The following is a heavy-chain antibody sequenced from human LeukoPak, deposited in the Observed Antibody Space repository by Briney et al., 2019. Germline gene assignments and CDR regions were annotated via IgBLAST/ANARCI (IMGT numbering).Heavy chain of an antibody. CDR1: GFTFNDYA. V-gene: IGHV3-23*01. D-gene: IGHD3-10*01. Sequence: PGRSLRLSCAASGFTFNDYAVHWVRQAPGKGLEWVSGISSSSSYIYYADSVKGRFTISRDNSKNTLYLQMNSLRAEDTAVYYCAKRLTLGAFDIWGQGTMVTVSS. CDR3: AKRLTLGAFDI. CDR2: ISSSSSYI. J-gene: IGHJ3*02.